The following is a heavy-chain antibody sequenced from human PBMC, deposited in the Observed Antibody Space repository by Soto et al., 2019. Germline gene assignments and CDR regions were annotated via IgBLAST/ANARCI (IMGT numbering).Heavy chain of an antibody. CDR1: GFTFGDYA. V-gene: IGHV3-49*03. CDR3: TRVADDYGDYYYMDV. Sequence: EVQLVESGGGLVQPGRSLRLSCTASGFTFGDYAMSWFRQAPGKGLEWVGFIRSKAYGGTTEYAASVKGRFTISRDDSKSIAYLQMNSLKTEDTAVYYCTRVADDYGDYYYMDVWGKGTTVTVSS. D-gene: IGHD4-17*01. CDR2: IRSKAYGGTT. J-gene: IGHJ6*03.